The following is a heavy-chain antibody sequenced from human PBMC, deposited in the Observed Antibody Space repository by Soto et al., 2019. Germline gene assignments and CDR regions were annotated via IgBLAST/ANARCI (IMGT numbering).Heavy chain of an antibody. Sequence: QVQLQESGPGLVKPSGTLSLTCGVFGGSISNSNWWTWVRQPPGKGLEWIGELYHTGSTNYNSYLMSRVTISLDKPNNQFSLKLSSVTAADTAVYYCANRPIVGAAIWGQGTLVTVSS. V-gene: IGHV4-4*02. CDR2: LYHTGST. CDR3: ANRPIVGAAI. CDR1: GGSISNSNW. J-gene: IGHJ4*02. D-gene: IGHD1-26*01.